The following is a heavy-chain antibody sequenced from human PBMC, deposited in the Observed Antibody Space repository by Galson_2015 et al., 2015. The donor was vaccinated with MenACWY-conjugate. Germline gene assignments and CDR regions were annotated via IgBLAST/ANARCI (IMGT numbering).Heavy chain of an antibody. CDR1: GFIFNTYW. CDR3: AKTRGASFYFDS. J-gene: IGHJ4*02. CDR2: INPGGSST. Sequence: LRLSCAASGFIFNTYWMHWVRQAPGKGLVWVSRINPGGSSTTYADSVKDRFTISRDNAKNTLYLQMSSLRPEDTAVFYCAKTRGASFYFDSWGQGTLVTVSS. V-gene: IGHV3-74*01. D-gene: IGHD1-26*01.